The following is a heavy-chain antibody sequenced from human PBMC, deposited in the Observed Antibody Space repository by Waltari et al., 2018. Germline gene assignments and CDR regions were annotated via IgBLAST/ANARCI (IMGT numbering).Heavy chain of an antibody. CDR3: ASERGDGDY. Sequence: EVQLVESGGGLVQPGGSLRLSCAASGFTFSSYEMNWVRQAPGKGLEWVSYISSSGSTIYYADTVKGRFTISGDNAKNALYLQMSSLRAEDTAVYYCASERGDGDYWGQGTLVTVSS. D-gene: IGHD3-16*01. J-gene: IGHJ4*02. CDR1: GFTFSSYE. V-gene: IGHV3-48*03. CDR2: ISSSGSTI.